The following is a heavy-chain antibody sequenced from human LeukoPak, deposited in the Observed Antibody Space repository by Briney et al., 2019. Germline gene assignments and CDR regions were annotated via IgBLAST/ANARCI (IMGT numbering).Heavy chain of an antibody. J-gene: IGHJ4*02. D-gene: IGHD1-26*01. Sequence: GSSVKVSCKASGSTFTSYGISRGRQAPGQGLGRMGWISAYNGNTNYAQKLQGRVTMTTDTSTSTAYMELRSLRSDDTAVYYCARDLNGSYYSYFDYWGQGTLVTVSS. CDR3: ARDLNGSYYSYFDY. CDR1: GSTFTSYG. CDR2: ISAYNGNT. V-gene: IGHV1-18*01.